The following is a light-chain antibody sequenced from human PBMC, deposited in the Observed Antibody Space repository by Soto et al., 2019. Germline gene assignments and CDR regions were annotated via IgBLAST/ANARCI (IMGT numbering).Light chain of an antibody. Sequence: DIQLTQSPSFLSASVGDRVTITCRASQDISSYLAWYQQEPGKAPKLLIYAASSLQGGVPFRFSGRGSGTAFTLTISSLQPKDSATYYCQQLYSYPITFGQGTRLEIK. V-gene: IGKV1-9*01. CDR3: QQLYSYPIT. CDR2: AAS. CDR1: QDISSY. J-gene: IGKJ5*01.